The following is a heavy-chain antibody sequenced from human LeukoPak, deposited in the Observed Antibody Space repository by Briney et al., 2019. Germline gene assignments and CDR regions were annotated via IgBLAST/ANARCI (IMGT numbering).Heavy chain of an antibody. Sequence: EASVKVSCKVSGYTLTELSMHWVRQAPGQGLEWMGWINPNSGGTNYAQKFQGRVTMTRDTSISTAYMELSRLRSEDTAVYYCASGAVAGTDQHWGQGTLVTVSS. CDR2: INPNSGGT. V-gene: IGHV1-2*02. CDR1: GYTLTELS. CDR3: ASGAVAGTDQH. J-gene: IGHJ1*01. D-gene: IGHD6-19*01.